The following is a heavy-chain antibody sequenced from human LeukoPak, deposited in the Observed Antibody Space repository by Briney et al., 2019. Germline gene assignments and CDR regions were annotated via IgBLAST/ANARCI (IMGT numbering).Heavy chain of an antibody. Sequence: LPGGSLRLSCAASGFTFSSYGMSWVRQAPGKGLEWVSGISGSGGSTYYADSVKGRFTISRDNSKNTLYLQMNSLRAEDTAVYYCAKERIDYDFWSGYSYYFDYWGQGTLVTVSS. CDR3: AKERIDYDFWSGYSYYFDY. D-gene: IGHD3-3*01. CDR2: ISGSGGST. V-gene: IGHV3-23*01. J-gene: IGHJ4*02. CDR1: GFTFSSYG.